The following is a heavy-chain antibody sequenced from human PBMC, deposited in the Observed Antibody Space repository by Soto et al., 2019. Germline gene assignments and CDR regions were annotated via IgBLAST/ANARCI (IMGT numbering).Heavy chain of an antibody. CDR1: GFTFSSYG. CDR3: AKDYVPWPYYYDSSGGNYFDY. V-gene: IGHV3-30*18. CDR2: ISYDGSNK. Sequence: QVQLVESGGGVVQPGRSLRLSCAASGFTFSSYGMHWVRQAPGKGLEWVAVISYDGSNKYYADSVKGRFTISRDNSKNTLYLQMNSLRAEDTAVYYCAKDYVPWPYYYDSSGGNYFDYWGQGTLVTVSS. J-gene: IGHJ4*02. D-gene: IGHD3-22*01.